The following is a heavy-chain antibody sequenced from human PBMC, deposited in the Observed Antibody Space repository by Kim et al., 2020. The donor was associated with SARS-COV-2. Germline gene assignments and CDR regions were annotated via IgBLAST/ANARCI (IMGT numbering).Heavy chain of an antibody. CDR2: IYYSGST. CDR3: ARDLGGDTFLDY. V-gene: IGHV4-31*03. J-gene: IGHJ4*01. D-gene: IGHD3-16*01. Sequence: SETLSLTCTVSGGSISSGGYYWSWIRQHPGKGLEWIGYIYYSGSTYYNPSLKSRVTISVDTSKNQFSLKLSSVTAADTAVYYCARDLGGDTFLDYWGQGTLVTVSS. CDR1: GGSISSGGYY.